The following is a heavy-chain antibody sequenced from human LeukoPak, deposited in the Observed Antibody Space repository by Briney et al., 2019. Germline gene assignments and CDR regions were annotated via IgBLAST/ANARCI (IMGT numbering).Heavy chain of an antibody. D-gene: IGHD6-19*01. CDR2: IYYSGST. CDR3: ARRPSPSSGWYYDAFDI. CDR1: GGSISSYY. J-gene: IGHJ3*02. Sequence: SETLSLTCTVSGGSISSYYWSWIRQPPGKGLEWIGYIYYSGSTNYNPSLKSRVTISVDTSKNQFSLKLSSVTAADTAVYYCARRPSPSSGWYYDAFDIWGQGTMVTVSS. V-gene: IGHV4-59*08.